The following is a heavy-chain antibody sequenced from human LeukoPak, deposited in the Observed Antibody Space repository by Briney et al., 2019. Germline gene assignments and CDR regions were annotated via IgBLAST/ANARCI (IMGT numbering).Heavy chain of an antibody. CDR3: ASYGSEYSIFPWYFDY. J-gene: IGHJ4*02. D-gene: IGHD3-3*02. V-gene: IGHV4-34*01. CDR1: GGSFSGHY. CDR2: IHHSGST. Sequence: SETLSLTCAVYGGSFSGHYWSWVRQPPGKGLEWIGEIHHSGSTNYKPSLKSRVTISIDTSKNQFFLELSSVTAADTAVYYRASYGSEYSIFPWYFDYWGQGTLVTVSS.